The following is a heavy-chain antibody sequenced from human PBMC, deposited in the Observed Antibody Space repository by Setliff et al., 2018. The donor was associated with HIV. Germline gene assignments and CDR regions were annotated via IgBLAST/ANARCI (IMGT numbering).Heavy chain of an antibody. CDR1: GGSIRSNSYY. CDR3: ARMATSSSWWVYYYMDV. J-gene: IGHJ6*03. Sequence: SETLSLTCNVSGGSIRSNSYYWGWIRQPPGKGLEWIGSIYFTGNTFYNPSLKSRVTISLATSKSQFSLQVTSVTAADTAVYYCARMATSSSWWVYYYMDVWGNGTTVTVSS. D-gene: IGHD6-13*01. V-gene: IGHV4-39*07. CDR2: IYFTGNT.